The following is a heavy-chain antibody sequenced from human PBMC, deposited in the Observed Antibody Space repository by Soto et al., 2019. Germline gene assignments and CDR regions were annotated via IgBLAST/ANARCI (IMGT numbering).Heavy chain of an antibody. CDR1: GESISNNNW. V-gene: IGHV4-4*02. J-gene: IGHJ1*01. D-gene: IGHD3-10*01. CDR2: INHSGST. CDR3: ARGDYYGSGSYYSPEYFQH. Sequence: SETLSLTCAVSGESISNNNWWSWVRQPPGKGLEWIGEINHSGSTNYNPSLKSRVTISVDTSKNQFSLKLSSVTAADTAVYYCARGDYYGSGSYYSPEYFQHWGQGTLVTVSS.